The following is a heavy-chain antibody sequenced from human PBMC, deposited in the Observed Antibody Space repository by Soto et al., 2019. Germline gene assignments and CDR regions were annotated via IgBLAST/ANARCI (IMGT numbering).Heavy chain of an antibody. J-gene: IGHJ5*02. D-gene: IGHD6-6*01. V-gene: IGHV1-8*01. CDR1: GYTFTRYD. CDR3: ARDKGSSGFDP. Sequence: QVQLVQAGAEVKKPGASVKVSCKASGYTFTRYDINLVRQATGKGREWMGWMNPNSGNTGYAQKFQGRVTMTRTTSIRTAYMELSSLRSEDTAVYYCARDKGSSGFDPWGQGTLITVSS. CDR2: MNPNSGNT.